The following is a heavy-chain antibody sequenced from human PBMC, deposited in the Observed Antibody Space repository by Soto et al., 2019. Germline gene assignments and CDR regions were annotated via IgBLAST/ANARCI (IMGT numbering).Heavy chain of an antibody. J-gene: IGHJ6*02. CDR2: ISAYNGNT. CDR3: AKDYYGAGSYASYCYYGMDV. Sequence: QVQLVQSGAEVKKPGASVKVSCKASGYTFTSYGISWVRQAPGQGLEWMGWISAYNGNTNYAQKLQGRVTMTTDTSTSTAYMELRSLRSDDTAVYYCAKDYYGAGSYASYCYYGMDVWGQGTTVTVSS. CDR1: GYTFTSYG. V-gene: IGHV1-18*01. D-gene: IGHD3-10*01.